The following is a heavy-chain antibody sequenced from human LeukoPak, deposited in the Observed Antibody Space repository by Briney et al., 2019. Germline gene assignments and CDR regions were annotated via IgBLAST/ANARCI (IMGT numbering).Heavy chain of an antibody. V-gene: IGHV4-34*01. CDR3: ARGPSAYYMDV. Sequence: PSETLSLTCAAYGGSFSGYYWSWIRQPPGKGLEWIGEINHSGSTNYNPSLKSRVTISVDTSKNQFSLKLSSVTAADTAVYYCARGPSAYYMDVWGKGTTVTVSS. CDR2: INHSGST. J-gene: IGHJ6*03. CDR1: GGSFSGYY.